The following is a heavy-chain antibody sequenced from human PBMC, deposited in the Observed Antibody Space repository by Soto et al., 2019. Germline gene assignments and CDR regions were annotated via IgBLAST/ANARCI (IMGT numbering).Heavy chain of an antibody. CDR3: ARHVNHAFDN. D-gene: IGHD3-16*01. J-gene: IGHJ4*02. CDR2: IKQDGSET. V-gene: IGHV3-7*05. Sequence: GGSLRLSCAASRFTFSSYWMSWVRQAPGKGLEWVANIKQDGSETYYVDSVKGRFTISRDNAKNSLYLQMNSLRDEDTAVYYCARHVNHAFDNWGQGTLVTVSS. CDR1: RFTFSSYW.